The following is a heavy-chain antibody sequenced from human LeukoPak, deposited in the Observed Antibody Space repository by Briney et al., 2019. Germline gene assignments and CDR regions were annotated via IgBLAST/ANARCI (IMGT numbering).Heavy chain of an antibody. D-gene: IGHD6-13*01. J-gene: IGHJ6*02. CDR2: IYYSGST. CDR1: GGSISSYY. CDR3: ARDLIAAAGDYYYYGMDV. Sequence: KPSETLSLTCTVSGGSISSYYWSWIRQPPGKGLEWIGYIYYSGSTNYNPSLKSRVTISVDTSKNQFSLKLSSVTAADTAVYYCARDLIAAAGDYYYYGMDVWGQGTTVTVSS. V-gene: IGHV4-59*01.